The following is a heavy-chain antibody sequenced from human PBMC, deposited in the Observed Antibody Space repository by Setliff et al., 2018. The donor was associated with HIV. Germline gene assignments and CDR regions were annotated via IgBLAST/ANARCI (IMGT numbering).Heavy chain of an antibody. CDR3: ATNRDYDISTIRFDP. V-gene: IGHV4-39*01. CDR2: ISYSGKT. CDR1: GGPTRTNSYF. J-gene: IGHJ5*02. Sequence: SETRSLTCTVSGGPTRTNSYFWAWVRRPPGKGLEWVGTISYSGKTYYNPSLTRSLTMSIDTSKYQFSLTLTSVSAADTALYFCATNRDYDISTIRFDPWGQGTQVTAPQ. D-gene: IGHD3-9*01.